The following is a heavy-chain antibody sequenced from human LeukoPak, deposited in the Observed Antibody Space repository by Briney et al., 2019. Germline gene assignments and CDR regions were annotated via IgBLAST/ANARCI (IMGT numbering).Heavy chain of an antibody. Sequence: GGSLRLSCTTSGFTFGDYAMSWVRQAPGKGLEWVGFIRSKDYGGTTEYAASVKGRFTISRDDSKTIAYLQMNSLETEDTAVYYCTRGGYYDSSGYHGDDLFDYWGQGTLVTVSS. CDR2: IRSKDYGGTT. CDR3: TRGGYYDSSGYHGDDLFDY. V-gene: IGHV3-49*04. J-gene: IGHJ4*02. CDR1: GFTFGDYA. D-gene: IGHD3-22*01.